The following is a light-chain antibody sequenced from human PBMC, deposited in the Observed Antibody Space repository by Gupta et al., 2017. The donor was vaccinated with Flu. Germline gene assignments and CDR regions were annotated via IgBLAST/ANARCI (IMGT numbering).Light chain of an antibody. CDR2: EVS. CDR1: SSDVGGYNY. J-gene: IGLJ2*01. Sequence: SSDVGGYNYVSWYQQHPGKAPKLMIYEVSNRPSGVSNRFSGSKSGNTASLTISGLQAEDEADYYCSSYTSSSTGGVFGGGTKLTVL. CDR3: SSYTSSSTGGV. V-gene: IGLV2-14*01.